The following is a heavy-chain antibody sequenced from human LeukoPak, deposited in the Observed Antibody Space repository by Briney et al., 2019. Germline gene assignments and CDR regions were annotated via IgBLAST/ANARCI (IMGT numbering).Heavy chain of an antibody. CDR3: ARDDGGIAVAGTDY. D-gene: IGHD6-19*01. CDR2: IYYSGST. CDR1: GGSVSSGGYY. V-gene: IGHV4-61*08. J-gene: IGHJ4*02. Sequence: SETLSLTCTVSGGSVSSGGYYWSWIRQPPGKGLEWIGYIYYSGSTNYNPSLKSRVTISVDTSKNQFSLKLSSVTAADTAVYYCARDDGGIAVAGTDYWGQGTLVTVSS.